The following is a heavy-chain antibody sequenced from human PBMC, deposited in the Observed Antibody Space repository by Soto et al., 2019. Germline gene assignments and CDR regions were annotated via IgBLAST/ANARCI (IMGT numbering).Heavy chain of an antibody. V-gene: IGHV3-23*01. CDR3: AKGSASSRPYYFDS. J-gene: IGHJ4*02. Sequence: VRLLESGGGLLQPGGSLRLSCAASGFSFTRHAMTWVRQAPGKGLEWVSAISDTGGSTWCADSVKGRFTISRDNSKNTLYLQMNSLSPEDTAVYYCAKGSASSRPYYFDSWGQGTLVTVSS. D-gene: IGHD6-6*01. CDR1: GFSFTRHA. CDR2: ISDTGGST.